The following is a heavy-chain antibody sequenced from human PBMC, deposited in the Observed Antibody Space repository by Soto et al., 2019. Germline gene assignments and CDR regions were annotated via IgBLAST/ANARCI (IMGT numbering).Heavy chain of an antibody. CDR3: AKVKYCSSTSCHYYYYYYMDV. J-gene: IGHJ6*03. D-gene: IGHD2-2*01. CDR1: GFTFSSYA. Sequence: PGGSLRLSCAASGFTFSSYAMSWVRQAPGKGLEWVSAISGSGGSTYYADSVKGRFTISRDNSKNTLYLQMNSLRAEDTAVYYCAKVKYCSSTSCHYYYYYYMDVWGKGTTVTVSS. V-gene: IGHV3-23*01. CDR2: ISGSGGST.